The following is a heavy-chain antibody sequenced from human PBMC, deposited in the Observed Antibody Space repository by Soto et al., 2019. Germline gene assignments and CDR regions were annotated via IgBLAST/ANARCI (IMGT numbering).Heavy chain of an antibody. CDR1: GYTFTGYY. CDR3: ASGEVDTAPFDP. CDR2: INPNSGNT. Sequence: QVQLVQSGAEVKKPGASVKVSCKASGYTFTGYYMHWVRQAPGQGLEWMGWINPNSGNTKYVQKFKGRVIMTRDTSIMTAYMELSRLTSDDTAVYYCASGEVDTAPFDPWGQGTLVTVSS. J-gene: IGHJ5*02. D-gene: IGHD5-18*01. V-gene: IGHV1-2*02.